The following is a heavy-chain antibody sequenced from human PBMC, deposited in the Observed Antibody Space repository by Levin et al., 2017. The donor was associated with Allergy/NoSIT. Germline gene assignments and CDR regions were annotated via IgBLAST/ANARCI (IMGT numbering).Heavy chain of an antibody. J-gene: IGHJ4*02. Sequence: SETLSLTCTVSGGSISSSISYWGWIRQAPGKGLEWIGSIYNSGSTYYNPSLKSRVTTSVDTSKNQFSLKLSSMTAADTAVYYCARQCYDILTGYYNFDYWGQGTLVTVSS. V-gene: IGHV4-39*01. D-gene: IGHD3-9*01. CDR3: ARQCYDILTGYYNFDY. CDR2: IYNSGST. CDR1: GGSISSSISY.